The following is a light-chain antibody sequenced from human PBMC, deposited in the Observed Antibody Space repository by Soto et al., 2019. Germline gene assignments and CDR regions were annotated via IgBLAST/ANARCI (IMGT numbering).Light chain of an antibody. V-gene: IGKV3-15*01. CDR2: DTS. Sequence: VLTQSPATLSLSPGDRATLSCRASQSVSSYLAWYQQKPGQAPRLLIYDTSSRATGVPARFSGSGFGTEFTLTINSLQSEDFAVYYCQQYNDWWTVGQGTKVDIK. CDR3: QQYNDWWT. J-gene: IGKJ1*01. CDR1: QSVSSY.